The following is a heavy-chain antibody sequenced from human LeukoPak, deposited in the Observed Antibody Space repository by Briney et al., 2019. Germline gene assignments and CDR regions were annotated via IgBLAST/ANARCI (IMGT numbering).Heavy chain of an antibody. Sequence: GASVKVSCKASGYTFTGYYMHWVRQAPGQGLEWMGWINPNSGGTNYAQKFQGRVTMTRGTSISTAYMELSRLRSDDTAVYYCARAFTGATTKGDWFDPWGQGTLVTVSS. V-gene: IGHV1-2*02. CDR2: INPNSGGT. J-gene: IGHJ5*02. CDR3: ARAFTGATTKGDWFDP. D-gene: IGHD1-26*01. CDR1: GYTFTGYY.